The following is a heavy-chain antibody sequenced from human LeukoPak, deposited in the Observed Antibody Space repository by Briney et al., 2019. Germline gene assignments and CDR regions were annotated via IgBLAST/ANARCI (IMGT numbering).Heavy chain of an antibody. Sequence: SETLSLTCAVYGGSFSGYYWSWIRQPPGKGLEWIGEINHSGSTNYNPSLKSRVTISVDKSKNQFSLKLSSVTAADTAVYYCARVESYCSSTSCYTRYNWFDPWGQGTLVTVSS. CDR3: ARVESYCSSTSCYTRYNWFDP. V-gene: IGHV4-34*01. CDR1: GGSFSGYY. CDR2: INHSGST. J-gene: IGHJ5*02. D-gene: IGHD2-2*02.